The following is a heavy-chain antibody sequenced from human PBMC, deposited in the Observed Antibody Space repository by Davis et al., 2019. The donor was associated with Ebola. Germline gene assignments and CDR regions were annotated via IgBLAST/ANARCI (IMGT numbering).Heavy chain of an antibody. D-gene: IGHD3-10*01. CDR2: ISAYNGNT. Sequence: AASVQVSCNASGYTFTSSGISWVRQAPGQGLEWMGWISAYNGNTNYAQKLQGRVTMTTDTSTSTAYMELRSLRSDDTAVYYCARDVEVVGIAAGSYLYYYYGMDVWGQGTTVTVSS. J-gene: IGHJ6*02. CDR3: ARDVEVVGIAAGSYLYYYYGMDV. V-gene: IGHV1-18*01. CDR1: GYTFTSSG.